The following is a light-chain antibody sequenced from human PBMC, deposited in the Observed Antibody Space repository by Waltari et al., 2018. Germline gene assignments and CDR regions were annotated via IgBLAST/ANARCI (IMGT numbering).Light chain of an antibody. J-gene: IGLJ1*01. Sequence: SYDLTQSPSVSVSPGQTASITCSGDELEKKYVCWYQQKPGQSPVLVIYQDVRRPSEAPELFSGSNSGNTATLTIGGTQPMDEADYYCQAWDSGVAGVFGTGTKFTVL. CDR2: QDV. CDR3: QAWDSGVAGV. V-gene: IGLV3-1*01. CDR1: ELEKKY.